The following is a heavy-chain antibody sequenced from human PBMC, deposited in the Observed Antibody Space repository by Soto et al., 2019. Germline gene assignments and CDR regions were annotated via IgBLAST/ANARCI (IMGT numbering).Heavy chain of an antibody. D-gene: IGHD1-1*01. V-gene: IGHV3-33*01. CDR1: GLTFSSYG. CDR2: IWYDGSKK. J-gene: IGHJ6*02. Sequence: QVQLVESGGDVVQPGRSLRLSCAASGLTFSSYGMYWVRQAPGKGLEWVALIWYDGSKKYYADSVKGRFTISRDNSKNTLYLQMNSLRAEDTAVYYCARDRGAGDYYYGMDVWAQGTTVTVSS. CDR3: ARDRGAGDYYYGMDV.